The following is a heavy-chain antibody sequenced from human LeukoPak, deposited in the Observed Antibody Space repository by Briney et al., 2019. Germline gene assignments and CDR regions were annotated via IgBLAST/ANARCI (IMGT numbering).Heavy chain of an antibody. CDR3: ARDLLAPDF. CDR1: GYTFTSYY. Sequence: ASVKVSCKTSGYTFTSYYMHWVRQAPGRGLEWVGAINPYDDTTSYAQKFQGRVTMTIDTSTTTVYMELSSLRSEDTAVYHCARDLLAPDFWGQGTLVTVSS. D-gene: IGHD1-26*01. CDR2: INPYDDTT. V-gene: IGHV1-46*01. J-gene: IGHJ4*02.